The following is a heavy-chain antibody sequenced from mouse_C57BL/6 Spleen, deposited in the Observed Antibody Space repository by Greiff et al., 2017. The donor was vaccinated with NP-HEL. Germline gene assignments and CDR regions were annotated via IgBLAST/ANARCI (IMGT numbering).Heavy chain of an antibody. D-gene: IGHD1-1*01. CDR2: IDPEDGET. CDR3: AREITTVVASPFDY. J-gene: IGHJ2*01. Sequence: VHVKQSGAELVKPGASVKLSCTASGFNIKDYYMHWVKQRTEQGLEWIGRIDPEDGETKYAPKFQGKATITADTSSNTAYLQLSSLTSEDTAVYYCAREITTVVASPFDYWGQGTTLTVSS. CDR1: GFNIKDYY. V-gene: IGHV14-2*01.